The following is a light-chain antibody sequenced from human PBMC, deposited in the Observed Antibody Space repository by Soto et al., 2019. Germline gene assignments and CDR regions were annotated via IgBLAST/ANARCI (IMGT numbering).Light chain of an antibody. CDR3: QQRGTSIT. CDR1: QNVNTY. CDR2: DAS. V-gene: IGKV3-11*01. Sequence: IVLTQSPATLSLWPGETAVLSCRASQNVNTYLSWYQQRPGQAPRLLIYDASKRVPGIPARFSGSGSGTDFTLTISSLEPEDFALYYCQQRGTSITFGQGTRLEIE. J-gene: IGKJ5*01.